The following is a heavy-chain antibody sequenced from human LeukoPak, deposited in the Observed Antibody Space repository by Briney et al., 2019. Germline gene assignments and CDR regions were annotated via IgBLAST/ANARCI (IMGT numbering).Heavy chain of an antibody. D-gene: IGHD4-17*01. CDR1: GFTFSSYA. CDR2: IKQDGSEK. J-gene: IGHJ4*02. Sequence: AGGSLRLSCAASGFTFSSYAMSWVRQAPGKGLEWVANIKQDGSEKYYVDSVKGRFTISRDNAKNSLYLRMNSLRAEDTAVYYCARLEVENHYGDYFDYWGQGTLVTVSS. CDR3: ARLEVENHYGDYFDY. V-gene: IGHV3-7*01.